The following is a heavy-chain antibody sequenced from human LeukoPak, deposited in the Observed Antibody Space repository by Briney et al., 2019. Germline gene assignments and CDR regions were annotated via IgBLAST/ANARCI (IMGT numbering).Heavy chain of an antibody. CDR2: IYWNDDK. Sequence: SGPTLVKPTQTLTLTCTFSGFSLSTSGVGVGWIRQPPGKALEWLALIYWNDDKRYSPSLKSRLTITKDTSKNQVVLTMTNMDPVDTATYYCAHSKPEWSPKPDKVGATPGSYYTLDYWGQGTLVTVSS. CDR1: GFSLSTSGVG. J-gene: IGHJ4*02. D-gene: IGHD1-26*01. V-gene: IGHV2-5*01. CDR3: AHSKPEWSPKPDKVGATPGSYYTLDY.